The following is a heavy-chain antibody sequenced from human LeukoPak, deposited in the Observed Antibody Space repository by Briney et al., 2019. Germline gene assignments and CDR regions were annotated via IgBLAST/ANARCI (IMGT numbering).Heavy chain of an antibody. CDR2: ISRSGSTI. J-gene: IGHJ5*02. Sequence: GGSLRLSCAASGFTFSSYEMNWVRQAPGKGLEWVSYISRSGSTIYYADSAKGRFTISRDNAKNSLYLQMNSLRAEDTAVYYCARKYYYGSGRSWGQGTLVTVSS. V-gene: IGHV3-48*03. CDR1: GFTFSSYE. D-gene: IGHD3-10*01. CDR3: ARKYYYGSGRS.